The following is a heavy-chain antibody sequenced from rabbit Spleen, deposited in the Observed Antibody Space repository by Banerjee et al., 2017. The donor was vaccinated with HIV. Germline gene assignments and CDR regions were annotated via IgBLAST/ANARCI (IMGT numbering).Heavy chain of an antibody. V-gene: IGHV1S45*01. D-gene: IGHD1-1*01. CDR3: ARDTSSSFSSYGMDL. CDR2: IDIGSSGFT. CDR1: GLDFSGDSY. J-gene: IGHJ6*01. Sequence: QEQLVESGGGLVQPGGSLKLSCKASGLDFSGDSYDSYMCWVRQAPGKGLEWIACIDIGSSGFTYFASWAKGRFTISKTSSTTVTLQMTSLTAADTATYFCARDTSSSFSSYGMDLWGPGTLVTVS.